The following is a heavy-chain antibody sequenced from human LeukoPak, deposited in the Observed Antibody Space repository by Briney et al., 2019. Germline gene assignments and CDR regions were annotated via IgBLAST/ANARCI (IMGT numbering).Heavy chain of an antibody. V-gene: IGHV3-7*01. J-gene: IGHJ2*01. D-gene: IGHD1-26*01. CDR2: IRQDGREI. CDR1: GFTFSAYA. Sequence: GGSLRLSCAASGFTFSAYAMTWVRQAPGKGLEWVACIRQDGREIYYVDSVKGRFTISRDNAKSSLYLQMTGLRVEDTALYYCASAGVVGASTYWYFDLWGRGTRVTVSS. CDR3: ASAGVVGASTYWYFDL.